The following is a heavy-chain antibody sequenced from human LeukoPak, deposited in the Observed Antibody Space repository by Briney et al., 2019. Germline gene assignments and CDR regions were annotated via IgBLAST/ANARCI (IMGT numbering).Heavy chain of an antibody. CDR1: GGSISSSSYY. Sequence: NPSETLSLTCTVSGGSISSSSYYWGWIRQPPGKGLEWIGTIYYSGNTYYNPSLKSRVTISVDTSKNQFSLKLSSVTAADTAVYYCARGRSSSWLYDYWGQGTLVTVSS. CDR3: ARGRSSSWLYDY. V-gene: IGHV4-39*01. J-gene: IGHJ4*02. D-gene: IGHD6-13*01. CDR2: IYYSGNT.